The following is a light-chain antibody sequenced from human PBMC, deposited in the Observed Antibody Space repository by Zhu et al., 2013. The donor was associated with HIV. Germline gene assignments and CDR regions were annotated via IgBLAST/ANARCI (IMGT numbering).Light chain of an antibody. CDR1: QSVSTW. V-gene: IGKV1-5*01. CDR2: DTF. Sequence: DIQMTQSPSTLSASVGDRVTITCRASQSVSTWLAWYHHKPGKAPKLLIYDTFTLQSGVSPRFSGSGSGTEFKLTINNLQPEDFATYYCQQTIRFPRTFGQGTRVEVK. J-gene: IGKJ1*01. CDR3: QQTIRFPRT.